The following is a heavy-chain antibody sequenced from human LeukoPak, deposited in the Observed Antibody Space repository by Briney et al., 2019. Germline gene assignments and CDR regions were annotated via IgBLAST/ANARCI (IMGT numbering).Heavy chain of an antibody. CDR1: GFTFSSYG. CDR3: ARGPYYCSSTSCFGESMDV. D-gene: IGHD2-2*01. J-gene: IGHJ6*02. CDR2: ISYDGSSK. V-gene: IGHV3-30*03. Sequence: GGSLRLSCAASGFTFSSYGMHWVRQAPGKGLEWVAVISYDGSSKYYADSVKGRFTISRDNSKNTLYLQMNSLRAEDTAIYYCARGPYYCSSTSCFGESMDVWGQGTTVTVSS.